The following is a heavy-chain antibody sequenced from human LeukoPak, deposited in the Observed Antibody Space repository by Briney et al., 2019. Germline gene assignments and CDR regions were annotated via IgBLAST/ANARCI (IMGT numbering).Heavy chain of an antibody. CDR3: AKGSGSYQPYYFDY. D-gene: IGHD1-26*01. CDR2: IWYDGSNK. CDR1: GFTFSSYG. J-gene: IGHJ4*02. V-gene: IGHV3-33*06. Sequence: GGSLRLSCAASGFTFSSYGMHWVRQAPGKGLEWVAVIWYDGSNKYYADSVEGRFTISRDNSKNTLYLQMNSLRAEDTAVYYCAKGSGSYQPYYFDYWGQGTLVTVSS.